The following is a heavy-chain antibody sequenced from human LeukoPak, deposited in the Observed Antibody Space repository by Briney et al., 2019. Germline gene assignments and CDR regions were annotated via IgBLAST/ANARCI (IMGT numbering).Heavy chain of an antibody. CDR2: INHSGST. CDR1: GGSFSGYY. V-gene: IGHV4-34*01. J-gene: IGHJ4*02. D-gene: IGHD2-2*02. Sequence: PSETLSLTCAVYGGSFSGYYWSWIRQPPGKGLEWIGEINHSGSTNYNPSLKSRVTISVDTSKNQFSLKLSSVTAADTAVYYCARGHLEYCSSTSCYTFSYWGQGTLVTVSS. CDR3: ARGHLEYCSSTSCYTFSY.